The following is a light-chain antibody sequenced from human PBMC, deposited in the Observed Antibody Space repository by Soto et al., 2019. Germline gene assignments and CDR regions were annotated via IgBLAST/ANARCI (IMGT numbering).Light chain of an antibody. CDR3: QSYDRSLSASI. V-gene: IGLV1-40*01. Sequence: QAVVTQPPSVSGAPGQRVTISCIGTSSNTGAGYNVHWYQQLPGTAPKLIIYSNNNRPSGVPDRFSGSKSGTSASLAITGLQAEDEADYYCQSYDRSLSASIFGGGTKLTVL. J-gene: IGLJ2*01. CDR1: SSNTGAGYN. CDR2: SNN.